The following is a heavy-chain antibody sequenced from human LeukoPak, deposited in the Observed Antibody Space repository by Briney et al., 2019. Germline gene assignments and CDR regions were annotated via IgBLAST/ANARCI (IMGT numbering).Heavy chain of an antibody. CDR2: ISSSSSYI. Sequence: GGSLRLSCAASGFTFSSYSMNWVRQAPGKGLEWVSSISSSSSYIYYADSVKGRFTISRDNAKNSLYLQMNRLRRADTAVYYCARVGYDSSGYLDYWGQGTLVTVSS. D-gene: IGHD3-22*01. CDR1: GFTFSSYS. CDR3: ARVGYDSSGYLDY. J-gene: IGHJ4*02. V-gene: IGHV3-21*01.